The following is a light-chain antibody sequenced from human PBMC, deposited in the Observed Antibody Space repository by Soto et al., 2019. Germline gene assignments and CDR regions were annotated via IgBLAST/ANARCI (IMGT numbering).Light chain of an antibody. J-gene: IGKJ3*01. CDR2: HAS. CDR3: QQLYSYPFT. CDR1: QGIRNH. Sequence: DIQLTQSPSFLSASVGDRVTITCRASQGIRNHVAWYQQKPGKAPSHLIYHASTLQSGVPSRFSGSQSGTEFTLKISSLQPEDFATYYCQQLYSYPFTFGPGTKVDVK. V-gene: IGKV1-9*01.